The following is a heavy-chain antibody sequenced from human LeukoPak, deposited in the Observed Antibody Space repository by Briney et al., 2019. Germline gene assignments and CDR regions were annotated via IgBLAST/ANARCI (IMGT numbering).Heavy chain of an antibody. CDR1: GGTFSSYA. CDR3: ARAVSIAAAGTFDY. V-gene: IGHV1-69*01. CDR2: IIPIFGTA. J-gene: IGHJ4*02. D-gene: IGHD6-13*01. Sequence: SSVKVSCEASGGTFSSYAISWVRQAPGQGLEWMGGIIPIFGTANYAQKFQGRVTITADESTSTAYMELSSLRSEDTAVYYCARAVSIAAAGTFDYWGQGTLVTVSS.